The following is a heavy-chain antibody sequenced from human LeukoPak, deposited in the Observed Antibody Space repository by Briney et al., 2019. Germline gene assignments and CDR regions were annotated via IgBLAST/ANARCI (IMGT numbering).Heavy chain of an antibody. CDR1: GDSISSGDYY. CDR3: ARAPGYYYGSGTNATAFDI. Sequence: PSETLSLTCTVSGDSISSGDYYWSWIRQPAGKGLEWIGRISSSGSTNYNPSLKSRVTISVDTSKNQFSLKLSSVTAADTAVYYCARAPGYYYGSGTNATAFDIWGQGTMVTVSS. V-gene: IGHV4-61*02. CDR2: ISSSGST. D-gene: IGHD3-10*01. J-gene: IGHJ3*02.